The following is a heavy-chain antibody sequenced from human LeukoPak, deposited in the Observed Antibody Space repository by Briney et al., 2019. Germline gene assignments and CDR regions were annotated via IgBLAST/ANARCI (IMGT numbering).Heavy chain of an antibody. D-gene: IGHD6-13*01. CDR1: GFTFSSYD. CDR2: IGTAGDT. Sequence: GGSLRLSCAASGFTFSSYDMHWVRQATGKGLEWVSAIGTAGDTYYPGSVKGRFTISRENAKNSLYLQMNSLRAEDTAVYYCAKDRDSSRPFDYWGQGTLVTVSS. J-gene: IGHJ4*02. CDR3: AKDRDSSRPFDY. V-gene: IGHV3-13*01.